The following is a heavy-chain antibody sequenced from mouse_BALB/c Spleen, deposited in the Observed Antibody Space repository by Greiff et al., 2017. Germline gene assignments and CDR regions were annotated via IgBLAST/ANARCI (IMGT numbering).Heavy chain of an antibody. V-gene: IGHV1-69*01. Sequence: VKLQQPGAELVMPGASVKMSCKASGYTFTDYWMHWVKQRPGQGLEWIGAIDTSDSYTSYNQKFKGKATLTVDESSSTAYMQLSSLTSEDSAVYYCAREGLGAYWGQGTLVTVSA. CDR3: AREGLGAY. CDR1: GYTFTDYW. D-gene: IGHD3-3*01. CDR2: IDTSDSYT. J-gene: IGHJ3*01.